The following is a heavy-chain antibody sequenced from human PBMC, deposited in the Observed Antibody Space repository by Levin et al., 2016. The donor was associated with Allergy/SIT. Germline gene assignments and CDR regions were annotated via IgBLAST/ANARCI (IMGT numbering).Heavy chain of an antibody. D-gene: IGHD5-24*01. CDR2: ISTYSGNT. J-gene: IGHJ4*02. Sequence: ASVKVSCKASGYTFTSPGISWVRQAPGQGLEWMGWISTYSGNTKYAQKLQGRVTMTTDTSTNTAYMELRSLRAEDTAVYYCAKDLNEVATSPDYWGQGTLLTVSS. V-gene: IGHV1-18*04. CDR3: AKDLNEVATSPDY. CDR1: GYTFTSPG.